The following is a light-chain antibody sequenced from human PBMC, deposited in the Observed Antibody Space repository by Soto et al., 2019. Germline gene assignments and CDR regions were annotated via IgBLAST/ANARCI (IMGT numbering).Light chain of an antibody. V-gene: IGKV3-11*01. CDR1: QSVSSY. CDR2: DAS. CDR3: QQRSNWPPIT. Sequence: EIVLTLSPATVSLSPLEIATLSCMASQSVSSYLAWYQQKPGQAPRLLIYDASNRATGIPARFSGSGSGTDFTLTISSLEPEDFAVYYCQQRSNWPPITFGQGTRLEIK. J-gene: IGKJ5*01.